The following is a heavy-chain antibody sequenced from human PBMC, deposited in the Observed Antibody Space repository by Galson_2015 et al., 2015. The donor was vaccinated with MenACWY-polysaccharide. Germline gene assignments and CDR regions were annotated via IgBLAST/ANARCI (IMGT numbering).Heavy chain of an antibody. D-gene: IGHD1-26*01. CDR1: GYTFTGYY. J-gene: IGHJ6*03. CDR2: INPNSGGT. V-gene: IGHV1-2*02. CDR3: ARRYGGSWGYYYYMDV. Sequence: SVKVSCKASGYTFTGYYMHWVRQAPGQGLEWMGWINPNSGGTNYAQKFQGRVTMTRDTSISTAYMELSRLRSDDTAVYYCARRYGGSWGYYYYMDVWGKGTTVTVSS.